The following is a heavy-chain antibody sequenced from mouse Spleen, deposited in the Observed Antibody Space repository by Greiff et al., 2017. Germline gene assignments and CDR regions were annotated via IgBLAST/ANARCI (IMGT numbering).Heavy chain of an antibody. Sequence: EVQLVESGPGLVKPSQSLSLTCSVTGYSITSGYYWNWIRQFPGNKLEWMGYISYDGSNNYNPSLKNRISITRDTSKNQFFLKLNSVTTEDTATYYCAREGLLRDLDYWGQGTTLTVSS. V-gene: IGHV3-6*01. D-gene: IGHD2-3*01. CDR1: GYSITSGYY. J-gene: IGHJ2*01. CDR2: ISYDGSN. CDR3: AREGLLRDLDY.